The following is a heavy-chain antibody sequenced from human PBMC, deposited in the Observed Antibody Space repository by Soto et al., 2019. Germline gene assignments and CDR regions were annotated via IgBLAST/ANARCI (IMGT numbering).Heavy chain of an antibody. Sequence: SETLSLTCSVSGDSVSSGAYYWSWIRQPPGKGLEWIGYVYYSGSTSYNPSLETGVTISVDTSKNQFSMKLTSVTPADTAIYYCARVKRSTSRLDPWGQGTLVTVSS. CDR1: GDSVSSGAYY. D-gene: IGHD1-26*01. V-gene: IGHV4-61*08. CDR2: VYYSGST. J-gene: IGHJ5*02. CDR3: ARVKRSTSRLDP.